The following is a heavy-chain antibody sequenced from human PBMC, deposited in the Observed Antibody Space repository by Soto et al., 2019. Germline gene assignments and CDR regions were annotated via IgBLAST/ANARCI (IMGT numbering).Heavy chain of an antibody. J-gene: IGHJ4*02. CDR1: GFTFSSYA. CDR3: AKDLVPYGGSYYFDY. CDR2: ISGSGGST. V-gene: IGHV3-23*01. D-gene: IGHD4-17*01. Sequence: GGSLRLSCAASGFTFSSYAMSWVRQAPGKGLEWVSAISGSGGSTYYADSVKGRFTISRDNSKNTLYLQMNSLRAEDTAVYYCAKDLVPYGGSYYFDYWGQGTLVTVSS.